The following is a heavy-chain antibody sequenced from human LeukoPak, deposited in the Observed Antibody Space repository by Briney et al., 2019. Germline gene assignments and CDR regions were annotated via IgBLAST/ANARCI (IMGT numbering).Heavy chain of an antibody. V-gene: IGHV3-48*03. CDR2: ISSSGSTI. D-gene: IGHD2-15*01. Sequence: GGSLRLSCAASGFTFSGYEMNWVRQAPGKGLEWVSYISSSGSTIYYADSVKGRFTISRDNAKNSLYLQMNSLRAEDTAVYYCAREIRIGWFDYWGQGTLVTVSS. CDR1: GFTFSGYE. J-gene: IGHJ4*02. CDR3: AREIRIGWFDY.